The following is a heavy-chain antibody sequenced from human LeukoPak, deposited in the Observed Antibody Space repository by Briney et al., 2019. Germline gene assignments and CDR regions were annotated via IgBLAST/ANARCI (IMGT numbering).Heavy chain of an antibody. CDR3: ARGHYGGNPRDAFDI. CDR1: GGSISSYY. Sequence: SETLSLTCTVSGGSISSYYWSWLRQPPGKGLEWGGYIYYSGSTNYNTSLKRRVTISVDTSKNQFSLKLSSVTAADTAVYYCARGHYGGNPRDAFDIWGQGTMVTVSS. CDR2: IYYSGST. V-gene: IGHV4-59*01. D-gene: IGHD4-23*01. J-gene: IGHJ3*02.